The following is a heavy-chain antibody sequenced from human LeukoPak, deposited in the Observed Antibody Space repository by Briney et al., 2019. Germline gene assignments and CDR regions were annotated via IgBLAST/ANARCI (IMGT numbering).Heavy chain of an antibody. CDR2: ISSSGSTI. CDR3: ARVLSDYDFWSGYRPSSSDY. D-gene: IGHD3-3*01. Sequence: GGSLRLSCAASGFTFSSYEMNWVRQAPGKGPEWVSYISSSGSTIYYADSVKGRFTISRDNAKNSLYLQMNSLRAEDTAVYYCARVLSDYDFWSGYRPSSSDYWGQGTLVTVSS. J-gene: IGHJ4*02. V-gene: IGHV3-48*03. CDR1: GFTFSSYE.